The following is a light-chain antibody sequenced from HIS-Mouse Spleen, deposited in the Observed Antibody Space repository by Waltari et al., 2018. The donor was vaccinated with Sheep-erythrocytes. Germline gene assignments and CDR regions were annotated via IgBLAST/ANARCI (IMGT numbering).Light chain of an antibody. CDR3: QAWDSSTVV. Sequence: SYELTQPPSVSVSPGQTASITCSGDKLGDKYACWYQRKPGQSPVLVIYQDSKRPSGIPERFSGSNPGNTATLTISGTQAMDEADYYCQAWDSSTVVFGGGTKLTVL. J-gene: IGLJ2*01. CDR2: QDS. V-gene: IGLV3-1*01. CDR1: KLGDKY.